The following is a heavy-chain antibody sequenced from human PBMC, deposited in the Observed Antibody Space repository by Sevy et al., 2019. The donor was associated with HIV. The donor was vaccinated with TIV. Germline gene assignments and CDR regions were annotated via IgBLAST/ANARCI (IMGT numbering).Heavy chain of an antibody. Sequence: GGSLRLSCAASGFTFSSYAMSWVRQAPGKGLEWVSAISGSGGSTYYADSVKGRFTISRGNSKNTLYLQMNILRAEDTAVYYCAKGCGSGSSGYYYYYGMDVWGQGTTVTVSS. V-gene: IGHV3-23*01. CDR1: GFTFSSYA. CDR3: AKGCGSGSSGYYYYYGMDV. D-gene: IGHD3-10*01. CDR2: ISGSGGST. J-gene: IGHJ6*02.